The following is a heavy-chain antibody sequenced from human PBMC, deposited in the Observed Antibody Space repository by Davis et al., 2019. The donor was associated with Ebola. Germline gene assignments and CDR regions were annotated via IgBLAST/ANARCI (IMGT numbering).Heavy chain of an antibody. CDR3: AKKPVKWELLGGYYFDY. V-gene: IGHV3-23*01. J-gene: IGHJ4*02. CDR1: GFTFGTYA. CDR2: ISASGLSI. D-gene: IGHD1-26*01. Sequence: GESLKISCAVSGFTFGTYAMSWVCQAPGKGLEWVSGISASGLSIYYADSVKGRFTISRDTSKNTLYLQMNSLRAEDTAVYYCAKKPVKWELLGGYYFDYWGQGTLVTVSS.